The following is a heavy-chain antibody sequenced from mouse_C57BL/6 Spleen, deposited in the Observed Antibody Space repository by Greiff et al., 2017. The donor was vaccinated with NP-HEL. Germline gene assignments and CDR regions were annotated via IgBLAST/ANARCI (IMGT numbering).Heavy chain of an antibody. CDR1: GYTFTSYW. CDR3: ARGYYGSRPPYFDY. D-gene: IGHD1-1*01. V-gene: IGHV1-50*01. CDR2: IDPSDSYT. J-gene: IGHJ2*01. Sequence: QVQLKQSGAELVKPGASVKLSCKASGYTFTSYWMQWVKQRPGQGLEWIGEIDPSDSYTNYNQKFKGKATLTVDTSSSTAYMQLSSLTSEDSAVYYCARGYYGSRPPYFDYWGQGTTLTVSS.